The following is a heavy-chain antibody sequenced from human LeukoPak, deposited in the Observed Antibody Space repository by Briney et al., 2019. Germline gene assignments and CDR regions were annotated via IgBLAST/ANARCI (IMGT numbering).Heavy chain of an antibody. CDR3: ARTFAPRSGSYSYYYHYYYLDV. CDR2: INHSGST. CDR1: GGSFSGYY. J-gene: IGHJ6*03. D-gene: IGHD1-26*01. V-gene: IGHV4-34*01. Sequence: PSETLSLTCAVYGGSFSGYYWSWIRQPPGKGLEWIGEINHSGSTNYNPSLKSRVTISVDTSKNQFSLKLSSVTAADTAVYYCARTFAPRSGSYSYYYHYYYLDVWGKGTTVTGSS.